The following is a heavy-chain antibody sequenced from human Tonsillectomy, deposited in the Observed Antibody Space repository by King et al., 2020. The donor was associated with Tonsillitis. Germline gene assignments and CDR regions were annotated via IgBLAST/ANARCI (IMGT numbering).Heavy chain of an antibody. CDR1: GYSFTDYY. Sequence: QLVQSGAEVKKPGASVKVSCKASGYSFTDYYIHWVRQAPGQGLEWMGWINPNSGGTKYAQKFQGRVTMTRDMSISTAYMELRRLRSDDTAVYYCARDIDPYYYGSSGYDEAFDIWGQGTMVTVSS. CDR3: ARDIDPYYYGSSGYDEAFDI. J-gene: IGHJ3*02. CDR2: INPNSGGT. D-gene: IGHD3-22*01. V-gene: IGHV1-2*02.